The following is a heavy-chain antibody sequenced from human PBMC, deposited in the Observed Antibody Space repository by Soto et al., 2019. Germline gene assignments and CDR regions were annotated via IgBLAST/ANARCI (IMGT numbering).Heavy chain of an antibody. V-gene: IGHV3-66*01. CDR1: GFTVSSNY. D-gene: IGHD3-10*01. Sequence: GGSLRLSCAASGFTVSSNYMSWVRQAPGKGLEWVSVIYSGGSTYYADSVKGRFTISRDNSKNTLYLQMNSLRAEDTAVYYCARDQDGSGSFYWGQGTLVTVYS. CDR2: IYSGGST. CDR3: ARDQDGSGSFY. J-gene: IGHJ4*02.